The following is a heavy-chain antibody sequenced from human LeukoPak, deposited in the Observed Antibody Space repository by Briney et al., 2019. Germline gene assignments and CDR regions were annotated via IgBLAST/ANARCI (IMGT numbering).Heavy chain of an antibody. CDR1: GGSISSSSYY. V-gene: IGHV4-39*01. Sequence: SETLSLTCTVSGGSISSSSYYWGWIRQPPGKGLEWIGSIYYSGSTYYNPSLKSRVTISVDTSKNQFSLKLSSVTAADTAVYYCARQRVVAATPGEDNWFDPWGQGTLVTVSS. J-gene: IGHJ5*02. CDR2: IYYSGST. CDR3: ARQRVVAATPGEDNWFDP. D-gene: IGHD2-15*01.